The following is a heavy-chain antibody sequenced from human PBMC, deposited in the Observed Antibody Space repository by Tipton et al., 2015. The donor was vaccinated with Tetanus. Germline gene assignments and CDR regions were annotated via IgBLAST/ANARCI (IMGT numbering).Heavy chain of an antibody. Sequence: TLSLTCTVSGASITDKKYYWGWIRQAPGKGLEWIASIYFEGSTYYSPSLKSRLTIDVDTSPNLFSLRLTSVTAADTAIYYCARHLYGYWFDPWGQGALVTVSS. CDR1: GASITDKKYY. CDR3: ARHLYGYWFDP. V-gene: IGHV4-39*02. D-gene: IGHD2/OR15-2a*01. CDR2: IYFEGST. J-gene: IGHJ5*02.